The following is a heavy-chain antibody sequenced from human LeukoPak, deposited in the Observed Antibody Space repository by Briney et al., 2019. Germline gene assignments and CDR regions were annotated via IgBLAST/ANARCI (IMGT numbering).Heavy chain of an antibody. J-gene: IGHJ4*02. CDR1: GYTFTSYA. CDR2: INAGNGNT. D-gene: IGHD3-10*01. Sequence: ASVKVSCKASGYTFTSYAMHWVRQAPGQRLEWMGWINAGNGNTKYSQKFQSRVTITRDTSASTAYMELSSLRSEDTAVYYCARMGSGSYYNRVYFDYWGQGTLVTVSS. CDR3: ARMGSGSYYNRVYFDY. V-gene: IGHV1-3*01.